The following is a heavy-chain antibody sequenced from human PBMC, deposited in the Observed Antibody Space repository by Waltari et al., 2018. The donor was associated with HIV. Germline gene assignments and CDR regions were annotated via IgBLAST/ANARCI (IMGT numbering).Heavy chain of an antibody. D-gene: IGHD1-26*01. Sequence: QVQLIQPAFEMRKPGTSVRLSCLASGFLLADPYIHGVRQGPRQIFEWMGIINSGGGDANSAQKFQARVTLTRDLFTGSIYMDLMSLKSDDTGVYFCARAGLGGLIQDFDIWGQGTQLIVSS. CDR1: GFLLADPY. CDR3: ARAGLGGLIQDFDI. J-gene: IGHJ4*02. CDR2: INSGGGDA. V-gene: IGHV1-46*01.